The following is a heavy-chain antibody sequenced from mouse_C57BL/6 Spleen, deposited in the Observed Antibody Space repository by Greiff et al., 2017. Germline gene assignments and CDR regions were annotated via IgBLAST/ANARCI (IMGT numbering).Heavy chain of an antibody. CDR3: ARQTGKGYFDV. CDR1: GFTFSSYT. CDR2: ISGGGGNT. J-gene: IGHJ1*03. D-gene: IGHD4-1*01. Sequence: EVKLMESGGGLVKPGGSLKLSCAASGFTFSSYTMSWVRQTPEKRLEWVATISGGGGNTYYPASVKGRLTISRDNAKNTLYLQMSSLRSEDTALYYCARQTGKGYFDVWGTGTTVTVSS. V-gene: IGHV5-9*01.